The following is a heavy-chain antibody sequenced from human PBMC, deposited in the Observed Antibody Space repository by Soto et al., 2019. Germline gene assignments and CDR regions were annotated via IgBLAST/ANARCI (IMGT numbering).Heavy chain of an antibody. CDR1: GYTFTGYY. CDR3: ARGEHGEIDAFDI. J-gene: IGHJ3*02. V-gene: IGHV1-2*04. CDR2: INPNSGGT. D-gene: IGHD3-10*01. Sequence: ASVKVSCKASGYTFTGYYMHWVRQAPGQGLEWMGWINPNSGGTNYAQKFQGWVTMTRDTSISTAYMELSRLRSDDTAVYYCARGEHGEIDAFDIWGQGRMVTVSS.